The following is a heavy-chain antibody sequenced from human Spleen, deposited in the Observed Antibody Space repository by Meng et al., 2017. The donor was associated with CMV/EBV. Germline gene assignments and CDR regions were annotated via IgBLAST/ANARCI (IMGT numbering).Heavy chain of an antibody. CDR3: VRDSFGEGHYYGLDV. CDR2: INPNSGYT. J-gene: IGHJ6*02. Sequence: ASVKVSCKTTGYTFIGYFIHWVRQAPGQGLEWMGWINPNSGYTNYAQKFQGRVTMTRDTSISTVYMELRWLPFDVTDVHYCVRDSFGEGHYYGLDVWGQGTTVTVSS. V-gene: IGHV1-2*02. CDR1: GYTFIGYF. D-gene: IGHD3-10*01.